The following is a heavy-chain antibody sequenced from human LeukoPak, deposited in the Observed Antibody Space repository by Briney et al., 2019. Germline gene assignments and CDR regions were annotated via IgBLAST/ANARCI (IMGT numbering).Heavy chain of an antibody. CDR3: AGESEYSSSSFGLRLSYYYYMDV. D-gene: IGHD6-6*01. V-gene: IGHV4-4*07. Sequence: PSETLSLTCTVSGGSISSYYWSWIRQPAGKGLEWIGRIYTSGSTNYNPSLKSRVTISVDTSKNQFSLKLSSVTAADTAVYYCAGESEYSSSSFGLRLSYYYYMDVWGKGTTVTVSS. J-gene: IGHJ6*03. CDR1: GGSISSYY. CDR2: IYTSGST.